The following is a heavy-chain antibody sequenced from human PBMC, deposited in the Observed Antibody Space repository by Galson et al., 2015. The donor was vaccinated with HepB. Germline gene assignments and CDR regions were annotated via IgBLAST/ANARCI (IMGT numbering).Heavy chain of an antibody. D-gene: IGHD2-2*01. CDR2: INAGNGNT. Sequence: SVKVSCKASGYTFTSYAMHWVRQAPGQRLEWMGWINAGNGNTKYSQKFQGRVTITRDTSASTAYMELSSLRSEDTAVYYCARDLGGYCSSTSCYELYNWFDPWGQGTLVTVSS. CDR1: GYTFTSYA. J-gene: IGHJ5*02. CDR3: ARDLGGYCSSTSCYELYNWFDP. V-gene: IGHV1-3*01.